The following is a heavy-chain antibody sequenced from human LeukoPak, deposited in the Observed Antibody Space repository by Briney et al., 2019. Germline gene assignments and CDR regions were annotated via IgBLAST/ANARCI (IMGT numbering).Heavy chain of an antibody. D-gene: IGHD3-16*01. Sequence: GESLKISCKGSGYTFTNYWIGWVRQMPGKGLEWMGLIYPDDSDTRYSPSFQGQVTISADKSISTAYLQWSSLKASDTAMYYCAKSMGEPNFDYWGQGTLVTVSS. J-gene: IGHJ4*02. V-gene: IGHV5-51*01. CDR3: AKSMGEPNFDY. CDR1: GYTFTNYW. CDR2: IYPDDSDT.